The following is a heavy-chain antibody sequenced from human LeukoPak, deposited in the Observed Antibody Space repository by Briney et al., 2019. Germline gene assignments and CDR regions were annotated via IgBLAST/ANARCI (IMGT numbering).Heavy chain of an antibody. J-gene: IGHJ1*01. CDR2: IYPDDSQT. D-gene: IGHD6-13*01. V-gene: IGHV5-51*01. CDR1: GYSFTSYW. Sequence: GESLKISCKGSGYSFTSYWITWVRQMPGKGLEWMGIIYPDDSQTRYSPSFQGQVTISADKSIRTAYLQWRSLKASDTAMYYCARHEIGGDRSSWYTSWGQGTLVTVSS. CDR3: ARHEIGGDRSSWYTS.